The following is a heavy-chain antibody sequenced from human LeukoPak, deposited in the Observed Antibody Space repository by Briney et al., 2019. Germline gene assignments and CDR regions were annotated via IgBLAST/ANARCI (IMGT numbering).Heavy chain of an antibody. CDR3: ARGSRAGSGGRCSDY. CDR1: GFTFSSYS. D-gene: IGHD2-15*01. Sequence: GGSLRLSCAASGFTFSSYSMNWVRQAPGKGLEWVSSISSSSSYIYYADSVKGRFTISRDNAKNSLYLQMNSLRAEDTAVYYCARGSRAGSGGRCSDYWGQGTLVTVSS. J-gene: IGHJ4*02. CDR2: ISSSSSYI. V-gene: IGHV3-21*01.